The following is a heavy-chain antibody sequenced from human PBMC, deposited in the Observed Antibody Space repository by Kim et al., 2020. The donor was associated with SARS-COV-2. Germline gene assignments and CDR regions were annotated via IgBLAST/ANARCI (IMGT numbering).Heavy chain of an antibody. CDR1: GYTFTDHN. V-gene: IGHV1-2*02. Sequence: ASVKVSCKASGYTFTDHNFHWVRQAPGQGLEWMGWIKPEGGGRTYAQKFQGRVTMTRDTSTSTAYMELTRLLPDDTAVYYCVSCYYHETSDYCTPHYWGQGTLLSVSS. CDR3: VSCYYHETSDYCTPHY. CDR2: IKPEGGGR. J-gene: IGHJ4*02. D-gene: IGHD3-22*01.